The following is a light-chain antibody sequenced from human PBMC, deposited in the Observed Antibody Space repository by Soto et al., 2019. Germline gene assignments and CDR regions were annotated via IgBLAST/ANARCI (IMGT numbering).Light chain of an antibody. V-gene: IGLV2-23*01. Sequence: QSALTQPASVSGSPGQSITISCTGTSSDVGTYNLVSWYQQHPGKAPKVMIYEGSKRPSGVSNRFSGSKSGNTASLTISGLQAEDEADYYCCSYAGSRIVVFGGGTQLTVL. CDR1: SSDVGTYNL. CDR3: CSYAGSRIVV. J-gene: IGLJ2*01. CDR2: EGS.